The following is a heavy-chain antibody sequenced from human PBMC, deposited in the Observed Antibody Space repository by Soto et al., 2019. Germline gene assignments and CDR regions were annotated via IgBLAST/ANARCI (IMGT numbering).Heavy chain of an antibody. V-gene: IGHV4-59*01. CDR1: GGSISSYH. J-gene: IGHJ6*02. CDR2: IYYSGST. D-gene: IGHD3-22*01. Sequence: PSETLSLTCTVSGGSISSYHWSWIRQPPGKGLEWIGYIYYSGSTKYNPALTSRVTMSVDKSKNQFSLRLKSVTAADTAVYWCARDYYYDNSGNPGAYYYGMDVWGQGTTVTVS. CDR3: ARDYYYDNSGNPGAYYYGMDV.